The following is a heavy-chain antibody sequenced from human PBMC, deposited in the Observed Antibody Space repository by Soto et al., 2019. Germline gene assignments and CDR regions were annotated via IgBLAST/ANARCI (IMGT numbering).Heavy chain of an antibody. CDR3: ARALQWLVLGPAYYFDY. V-gene: IGHV1-2*02. D-gene: IGHD6-19*01. CDR2: INPNSGGA. Sequence: GASVKVSCKASGYTFTGYYMHWVRQAPGQGLEWMGWINPNSGGANYAQKFQGSVTITADKSTSTAYMELSSLRSEDTAVYYCARALQWLVLGPAYYFDYWGQGTLVTVSS. CDR1: GYTFTGYY. J-gene: IGHJ4*02.